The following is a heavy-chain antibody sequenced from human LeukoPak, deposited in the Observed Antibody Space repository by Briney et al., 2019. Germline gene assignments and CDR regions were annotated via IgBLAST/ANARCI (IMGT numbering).Heavy chain of an antibody. CDR2: ISGYGGNT. V-gene: IGHV3-23*01. J-gene: IGHJ4*02. Sequence: GGSLRLSCAASGFAFSSYAMNWVRQAPGKGLEWVSTISGYGGNTYYADSVKGRFTISRDTPKNTLYLQMNSLRAEDTAVYFCAKDGDSSGYYWDSWGQGTLVTVSS. CDR3: AKDGDSSGYYWDS. D-gene: IGHD3-22*01. CDR1: GFAFSSYA.